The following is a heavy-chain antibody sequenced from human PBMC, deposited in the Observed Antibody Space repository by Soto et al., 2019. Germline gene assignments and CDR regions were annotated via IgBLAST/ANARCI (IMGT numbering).Heavy chain of an antibody. CDR3: ARDLIHDSGAYSYDAFDI. Sequence: QPGGSLRLSCAASGFTFSSFWMSWVRQAPGKGLEWVANIKQDGSEKYYVDSVKGRFTISRDNAKNSLYVQMNSLRAEDTAVYYCARDLIHDSGAYSYDAFDIWGQGTMVTVSS. CDR2: IKQDGSEK. D-gene: IGHD3-22*01. V-gene: IGHV3-7*03. J-gene: IGHJ3*02. CDR1: GFTFSSFW.